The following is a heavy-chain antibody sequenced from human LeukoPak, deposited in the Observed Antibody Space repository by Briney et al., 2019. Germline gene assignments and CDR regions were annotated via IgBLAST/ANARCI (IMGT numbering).Heavy chain of an antibody. CDR1: GFTFSSYA. Sequence: QAGGSLRLSCAASGFTFSSYAMSWVRQAPGKGLEWVSTIGGSGSSTYSADSVKGRFTISRDNSKNTLYLQMNSLRAEDTAVYYCAKGRDTTNFYVYWGLGTLVTVSS. CDR2: IGGSGSST. V-gene: IGHV3-23*01. D-gene: IGHD2-2*01. J-gene: IGHJ4*02. CDR3: AKGRDTTNFYVY.